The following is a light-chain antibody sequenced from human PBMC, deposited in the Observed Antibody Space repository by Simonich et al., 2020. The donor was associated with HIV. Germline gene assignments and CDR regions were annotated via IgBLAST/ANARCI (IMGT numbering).Light chain of an antibody. V-gene: IGLV5-45*01. CDR3: MIWHSSAWV. CDR1: SGINVGTYR. CDR2: YKSDSDK. Sequence: QAVLTQPASLSASPGASASLTCTLRSGINVGTYRIYWYQKKPGSPPQYLRRYKSDSDKPQGSGVPSRFSGSKDASANAGILLISGLQSEDEADYYCMIWHSSAWVFGGGTKLTVL. J-gene: IGLJ3*02.